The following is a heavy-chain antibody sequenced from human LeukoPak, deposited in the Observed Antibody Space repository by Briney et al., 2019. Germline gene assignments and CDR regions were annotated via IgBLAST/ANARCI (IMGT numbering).Heavy chain of an antibody. V-gene: IGHV1-46*01. CDR2: INPSGGST. CDR3: ARGVVPAAIIDAFDI. D-gene: IGHD2-2*02. Sequence: ASVKVSCKAFGYTFTSYYMHWVRQAPGQGLEWMGIINPSGGSTSYAQKFQGRVTMTRDTSTSTVYMELSSLRSEDTAVYYCARGVVPAAIIDAFDIWGQGTMVTVSS. J-gene: IGHJ3*02. CDR1: GYTFTSYY.